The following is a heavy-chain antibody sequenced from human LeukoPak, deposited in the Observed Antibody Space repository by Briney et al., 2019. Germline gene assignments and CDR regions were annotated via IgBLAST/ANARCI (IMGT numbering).Heavy chain of an antibody. Sequence: PSETLSLTCAVYGGSFSGYYWSWIRQPPGKGLEWIGEINHSGSTNYNPSLKSRVTISVDTSKNQFSLTLSSVTAADTAVYYCARVGRTYYYDSSGYYSDAFDIWGQGTIVTVSS. CDR3: ARVGRTYYYDSSGYYSDAFDI. D-gene: IGHD3-22*01. V-gene: IGHV4-34*01. CDR2: INHSGST. J-gene: IGHJ3*02. CDR1: GGSFSGYY.